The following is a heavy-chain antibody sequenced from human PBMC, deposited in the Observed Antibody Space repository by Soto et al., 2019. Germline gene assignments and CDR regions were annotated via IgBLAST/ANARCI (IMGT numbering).Heavy chain of an antibody. V-gene: IGHV4-59*01. J-gene: IGHJ4*02. CDR3: ARFSTVTTFDY. D-gene: IGHD4-17*01. CDR2: IYYSGST. Sequence: SETLSLTCTVSGGSISSYYWSWIRQPPGKGLEWIWYIYYSGSTNYNPSLKSRVTISVDTSKNQFSLKLSSVTVADTAVYYCARFSTVTTFDYWGQGTLVTVSS. CDR1: GGSISSYY.